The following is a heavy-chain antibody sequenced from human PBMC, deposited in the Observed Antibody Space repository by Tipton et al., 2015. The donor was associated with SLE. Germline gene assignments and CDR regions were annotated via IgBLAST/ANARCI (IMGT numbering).Heavy chain of an antibody. CDR2: INPSGST. V-gene: IGHV4-34*01. CDR3: ARGRPGATQAWGGYFYYRDV. J-gene: IGHJ6*03. Sequence: TLSLTCAVYGGSFGDNYWSVIRQPPGKGLEWIGEINPSGSTNYNPSLKSRVTISVDTSKNQFSLKLSSVTAADTAVYYCARGRPGATQAWGGYFYYRDVWGKGTTVTVSS. CDR1: GGSFGDNY. D-gene: IGHD3-16*01.